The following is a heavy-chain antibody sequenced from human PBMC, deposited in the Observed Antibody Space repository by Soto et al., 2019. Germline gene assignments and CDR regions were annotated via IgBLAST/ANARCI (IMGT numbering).Heavy chain of an antibody. Sequence: GGSLRLSCVASGFSFSPYYMSWIRQSPGKGLEWISYISGDSSDTNYADSVKGRFTISRDNARNSVYLQMNSLRVDDTAVYYCARGDRIADSWGPGTMVTVSS. CDR2: ISGDSSDT. D-gene: IGHD2-15*01. CDR3: ARGDRIADS. V-gene: IGHV3-11*06. J-gene: IGHJ4*02. CDR1: GFSFSPYY.